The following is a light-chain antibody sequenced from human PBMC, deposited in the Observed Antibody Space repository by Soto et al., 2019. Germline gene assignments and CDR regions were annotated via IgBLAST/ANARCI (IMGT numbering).Light chain of an antibody. J-gene: IGKJ5*01. CDR2: DAS. Sequence: EIMLIHPLRTLCPATAKRSDGSLRASQSVSINLAWYQQKPGQAPRLLIYDASTRATGIPDRFSGSGSGTDFTLTISRLEPEDFAVYYCQQDGRSTITFGQGTRLEI. CDR3: QQDGRSTIT. V-gene: IGKV3-20*01. CDR1: QSVSIN.